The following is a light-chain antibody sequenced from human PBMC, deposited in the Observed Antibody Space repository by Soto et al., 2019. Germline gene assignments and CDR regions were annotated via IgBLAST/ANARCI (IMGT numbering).Light chain of an antibody. V-gene: IGKV3-15*01. CDR3: QQCDNWPLT. Sequence: EIVMTQSPATLSVSPGERVTLSCRATQRVSSNLAWYQQKPGRAPRLLIYGASTRAAGIPARFSGSGSGTEFTLTISSLQSEDFAIYYCQQCDNWPLTFGGGTKVEIK. CDR1: QRVSSN. CDR2: GAS. J-gene: IGKJ4*01.